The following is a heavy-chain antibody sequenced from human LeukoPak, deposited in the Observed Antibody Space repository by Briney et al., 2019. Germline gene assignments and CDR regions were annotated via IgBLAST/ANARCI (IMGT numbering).Heavy chain of an antibody. D-gene: IGHD3-22*01. CDR1: GFTFSSYS. Sequence: GGSLRLSCAASGFTFSSYSMNWVRQAPGKGLEWVSYISSSSSYIYYADSVKGRFTISRDNAKNSLHLQMNSLRAEDTAVYYCARLMLYYDSSGYYIDYWGQGTWSPSPQ. J-gene: IGHJ4*02. V-gene: IGHV3-21*01. CDR3: ARLMLYYDSSGYYIDY. CDR2: ISSSSSYI.